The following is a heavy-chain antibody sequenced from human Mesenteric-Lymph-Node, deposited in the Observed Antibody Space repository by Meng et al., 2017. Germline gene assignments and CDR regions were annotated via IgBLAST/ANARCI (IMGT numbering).Heavy chain of an antibody. V-gene: IGHV3-48*03. J-gene: IGHJ4*02. CDR1: GFTFSSYE. Sequence: GGSLRLSCAASGFTFSSYEMNWVRQAPGKGLEWVSYISSSGSTIYYADSVKGRFTISRDNAKNSLYLQMNSLRAEDTAVYYCAREGGTYYYGSGPYYFDYWGQGTLVTVSS. D-gene: IGHD3-10*01. CDR2: ISSSGSTI. CDR3: AREGGTYYYGSGPYYFDY.